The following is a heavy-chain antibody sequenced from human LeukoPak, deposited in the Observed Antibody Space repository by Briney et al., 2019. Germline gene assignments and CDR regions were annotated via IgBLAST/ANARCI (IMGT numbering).Heavy chain of an antibody. V-gene: IGHV1-2*02. CDR1: GYTFTGSY. Sequence: ASVKVSCEASGYTFTGSYIHWVRQAPGQGLEWMGWINPNNGGTNCAQKFQGSITMTRDTSISTAYMELSRLKSDDTVVYYCARTHKGYSYGIDYWGQGTLVTVSS. CDR2: INPNNGGT. CDR3: ARTHKGYSYGIDY. J-gene: IGHJ4*02. D-gene: IGHD5-18*01.